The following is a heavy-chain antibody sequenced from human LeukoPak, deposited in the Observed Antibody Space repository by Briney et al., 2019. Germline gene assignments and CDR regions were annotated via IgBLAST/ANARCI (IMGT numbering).Heavy chain of an antibody. CDR2: IKQDGSEK. CDR3: ARVSSSAIFDY. Sequence: GGSLRLSCTASGFTFDDYAMSWVRQAPGKGLEWVANIKQDGSEKYYVDSVKGRFTISRDNAKNSLYLQMNSLRAEDTAVYYCARVSSSAIFDYWSQGTLVTVSS. D-gene: IGHD6-6*01. J-gene: IGHJ4*02. V-gene: IGHV3-7*01. CDR1: GFTFDDYA.